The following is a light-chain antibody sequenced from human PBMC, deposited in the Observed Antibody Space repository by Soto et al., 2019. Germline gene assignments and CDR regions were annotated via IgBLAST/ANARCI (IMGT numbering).Light chain of an antibody. V-gene: IGKV4-1*01. J-gene: IGKJ2*01. CDR2: WAS. CDR1: QSVLDSITNKNA. Sequence: DIVMTQSPDSLAVSLGERATINCKSSQSVLDSITNKNAVAWYQHNPGQPPILLISWASTRESGVPGRFSGGWFDTDFSLTISGQQPEDVAVYYCQQYYNSTYTFGQGTKLEIK. CDR3: QQYYNSTYT.